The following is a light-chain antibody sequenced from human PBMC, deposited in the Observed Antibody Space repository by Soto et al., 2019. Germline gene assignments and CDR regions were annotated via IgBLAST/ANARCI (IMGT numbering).Light chain of an antibody. CDR1: QSVGSN. CDR2: GTS. J-gene: IGKJ2*01. CDR3: QQYNNWPYT. V-gene: IGKV3-15*01. Sequence: EIVMTQSPVTLSVSPGERAALSCRASQSVGSNFAWYQQRPGQAPRVLIYGTSTRATGVPARFSGSGSGTDFTLTISSLQSEDFAVYYCQQYNNWPYTFGQGNRLEIK.